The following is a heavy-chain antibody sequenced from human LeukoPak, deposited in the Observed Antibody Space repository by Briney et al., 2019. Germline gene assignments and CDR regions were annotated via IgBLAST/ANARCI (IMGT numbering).Heavy chain of an antibody. CDR3: ATEGGSSIGGGYFDY. J-gene: IGHJ4*02. Sequence: GGSLRLSCAASGFTFSNYWMSWVRQAPGKGLEWVANIKQDGSEKYYVDSVKGRLTISRDNAKNSLYLQMNSLRAGDTSVYYCATEGGSSIGGGYFDYWGQGTLVTVSS. D-gene: IGHD1-26*01. V-gene: IGHV3-7*01. CDR1: GFTFSNYW. CDR2: IKQDGSEK.